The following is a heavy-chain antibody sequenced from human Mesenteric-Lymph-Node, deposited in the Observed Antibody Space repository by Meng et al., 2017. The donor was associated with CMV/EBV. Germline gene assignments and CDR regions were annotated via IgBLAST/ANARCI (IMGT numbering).Heavy chain of an antibody. CDR1: GFTFSSYA. J-gene: IGHJ3*02. CDR2: ISYDGSNK. V-gene: IGHV3-30*04. D-gene: IGHD3-3*01. CDR3: AREGMYYDFWSAFDI. Sequence: GESLKISCAASGFTFSSYAMHWVRQAPGKGLEWVAVISYDGSNKYYADSVKGRFTISRDNSKNTLYLQMNSLRAEDTAVYYCAREGMYYDFWSAFDIWGQGTMVTVSS.